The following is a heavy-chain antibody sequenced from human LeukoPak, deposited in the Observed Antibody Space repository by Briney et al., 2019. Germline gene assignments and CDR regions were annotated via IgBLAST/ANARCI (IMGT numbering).Heavy chain of an antibody. V-gene: IGHV3-23*01. J-gene: IGHJ6*02. D-gene: IGHD3-3*01. CDR3: AKGLPVSDFWSGNGYYYGMDV. CDR2: ITENGDRS. CDR1: GFTFSGYA. Sequence: GGSLRLSCAASGFTFSGYAMSWVRQAPGKGPEWVSTITENGDRSYYIDSVKGRFTISRDISKNTLYLQMNSLRAEDKAVYYCAKGLPVSDFWSGNGYYYGMDVWGQGTTVTVS.